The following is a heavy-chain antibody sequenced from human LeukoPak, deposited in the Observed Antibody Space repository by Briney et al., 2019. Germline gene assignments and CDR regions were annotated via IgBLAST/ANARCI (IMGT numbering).Heavy chain of an antibody. CDR2: VNHSGST. J-gene: IGHJ4*02. CDR1: GGSFSGYY. D-gene: IGHD5-12*01. V-gene: IGHV4-34*01. Sequence: SETLSLTCAVYGGSFSGYYWSWIRQPPGKGLEWIGEVNHSGSTNYNPSLKSRVTISVDTSKNQFSLKLSSVTAADTAVYYCARLRQLRSVLSFDYWGQGTLVTVSS. CDR3: ARLRQLRSVLSFDY.